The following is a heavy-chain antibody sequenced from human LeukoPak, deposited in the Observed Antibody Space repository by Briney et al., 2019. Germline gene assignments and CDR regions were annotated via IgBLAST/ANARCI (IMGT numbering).Heavy chain of an antibody. D-gene: IGHD2-2*01. CDR2: ISWNGGVI. Sequence: GGSLRLSCTASGFTFADYAMHWVRQAQGKGLEWVSGISWNGGVITYVDSVKGRFTISRDNAKNSLYLQMNSLGVEDTALYFCAKTPFSASPFYYFDYWGQGSLVTASS. J-gene: IGHJ4*02. CDR3: AKTPFSASPFYYFDY. CDR1: GFTFADYA. V-gene: IGHV3-9*01.